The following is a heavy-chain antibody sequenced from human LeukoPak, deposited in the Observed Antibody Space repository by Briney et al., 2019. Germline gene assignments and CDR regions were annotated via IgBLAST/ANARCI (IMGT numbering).Heavy chain of an antibody. Sequence: PSETLSLTCTVSGGSISTYYWSWIRQPPGKGLEWIGYIYYSGNTNYNPSLKSRVTISLDTSKNQFSLKLSSVTAADTAVYYCARTSMTALVELFDYWGKGTLVTVSS. CDR3: ARTSMTALVELFDY. CDR1: GGSISTYY. CDR2: IYYSGNT. D-gene: IGHD4-23*01. V-gene: IGHV4-59*01. J-gene: IGHJ4*02.